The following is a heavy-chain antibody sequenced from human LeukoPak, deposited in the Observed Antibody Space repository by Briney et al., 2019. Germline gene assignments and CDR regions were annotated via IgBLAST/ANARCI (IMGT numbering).Heavy chain of an antibody. V-gene: IGHV4-4*07. Sequence: SETLSLTCTVSGGSISSYYWSWIRQPAGKGLEWIGRIYTSGSTNYNPSLKSRVTMSVDTSKNQFSLKLSSVTAADTAVYYSARGDYVWGSYRYFDYWGQGTLVTVSS. D-gene: IGHD3-16*02. CDR2: IYTSGST. CDR1: GGSISSYY. CDR3: ARGDYVWGSYRYFDY. J-gene: IGHJ4*02.